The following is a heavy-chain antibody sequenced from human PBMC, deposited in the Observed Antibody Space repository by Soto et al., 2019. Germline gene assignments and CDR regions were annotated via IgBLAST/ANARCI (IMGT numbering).Heavy chain of an antibody. V-gene: IGHV5-10-1*01. CDR1: GYNFTIYW. CDR2: IDPSDSYT. D-gene: IGHD1-1*01. J-gene: IGHJ6*02. CDR3: ASLPEQLGRPFDYYYGMDV. Sequence: LGESLKISCEGSGYNFTIYWITWVRQLPGKGLEWMGTIDPSDSYTNYSPSFQGHVTISADKSINTAYLQWSSLKASDTAMYYCASLPEQLGRPFDYYYGMDVWGQGTTVTVAS.